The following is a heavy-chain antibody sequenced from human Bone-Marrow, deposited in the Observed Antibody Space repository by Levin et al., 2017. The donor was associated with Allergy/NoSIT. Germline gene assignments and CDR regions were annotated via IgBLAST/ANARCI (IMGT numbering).Heavy chain of an antibody. V-gene: IGHV4-61*03. CDR1: GGSVSSGSFY. CDR3: ASQPYCIEGSCYSDRGIDV. J-gene: IGHJ6*02. Sequence: SETLSLTCTVSGGSVSSGSFYWYWIRLPPGKGLEWIGYIYSGGTTNYNPSFKSRTTISRDTSKNHFTLKLTSVTAADTALYYCASQPYCIEGSCYSDRGIDVWGQGTTVTVSS. D-gene: IGHD2-15*01. CDR2: IYSGGTT.